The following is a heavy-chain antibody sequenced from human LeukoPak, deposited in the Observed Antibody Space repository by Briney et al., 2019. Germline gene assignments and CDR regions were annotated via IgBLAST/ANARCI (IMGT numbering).Heavy chain of an antibody. J-gene: IGHJ3*02. CDR1: GYTFTSYG. D-gene: IGHD3-22*01. V-gene: IGHV1-18*01. CDR3: ARDEYYYDSSGYHDAFDI. CDR2: ISAYNGNT. Sequence: ASVKVSCKASGYTFTSYGISWVRQAPGQGLDWMGWISAYNGNTNYAQKLQGRVTMTTDTSTSTAYMELRSLRSDDTAVYYCARDEYYYDSSGYHDAFDIWGQGTMVTVSS.